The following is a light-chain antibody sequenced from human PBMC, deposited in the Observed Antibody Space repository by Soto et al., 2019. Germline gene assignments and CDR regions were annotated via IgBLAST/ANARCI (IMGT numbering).Light chain of an antibody. CDR2: EVS. V-gene: IGLV2-8*01. CDR1: TSDY. J-gene: IGLJ2*01. CDR3: SSHAGARHSL. Sequence: QSVLTQPPSASGSPGQSVTISCTGITSDYVSWYQKYPGKAPKLIIYEVSNRPSGVSDRFSGSKSGTTASLTVSGLQAEDEADYFCSSHAGARHSLFGGGTKVTVL.